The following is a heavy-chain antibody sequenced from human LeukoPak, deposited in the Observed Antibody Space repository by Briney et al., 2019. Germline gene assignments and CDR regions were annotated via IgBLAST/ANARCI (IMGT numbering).Heavy chain of an antibody. D-gene: IGHD3-10*01. J-gene: IGHJ4*02. V-gene: IGHV1-46*01. Sequence: ASVKVSCKASGYTFTNYYMHWVRQAPGQGLEWMGIINPSGGSTTYAEKFQDRVTMTRDTPTSTVYMELSSLRSEDTAVYYCARGYYGSGGEFDYWGQGTLVSASS. CDR3: ARGYYGSGGEFDY. CDR2: INPSGGST. CDR1: GYTFTNYY.